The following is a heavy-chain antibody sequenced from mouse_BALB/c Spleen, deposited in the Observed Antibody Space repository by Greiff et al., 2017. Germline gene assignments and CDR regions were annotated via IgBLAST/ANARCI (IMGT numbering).Heavy chain of an antibody. J-gene: IGHJ4*01. CDR3: AREGAY. D-gene: IGHD3-1*01. CDR2: IYPGDGDT. CDR1: GYTFTSYW. Sequence: VQLQQSGAELARPGASVKLSCKASGYTFTSYWMQWVKQRPGQGLEWIGAIYPGDGDTRYTQKFKGKATLTADKSSSTAYMQLSSLASEDSAVYYCAREGAYWGQGTSVTVSS. V-gene: IGHV1-87*01.